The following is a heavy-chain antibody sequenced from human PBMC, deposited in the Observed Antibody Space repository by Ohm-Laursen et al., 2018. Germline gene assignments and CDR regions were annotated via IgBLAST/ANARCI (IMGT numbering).Heavy chain of an antibody. CDR1: GFTFSDYY. V-gene: IGHV3-11*01. CDR3: HKHDYDDYDIDY. J-gene: IGHJ4*02. D-gene: IGHD4-17*01. Sequence: SLRLSCSASGFTFSDYYMSWIRQAPGKGLEWVSYISSSGRTIYYADSVRGRFIISRDNSKNTLYLQMSTLRAEDTAVYYCHKHDYDDYDIDYWGQGTLVTVSS. CDR2: ISSSGRTI.